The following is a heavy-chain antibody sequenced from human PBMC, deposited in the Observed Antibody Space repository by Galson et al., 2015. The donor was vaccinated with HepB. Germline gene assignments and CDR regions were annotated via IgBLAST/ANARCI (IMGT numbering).Heavy chain of an antibody. J-gene: IGHJ4*02. CDR2: IYTSGST. Sequence: ETLSLTCTVSGGSIISYYWSWIRQPAGKGLEWIGRIYTSGSTNYNPSLKSRVTMSVDTSKNQFSLKLSSVTAADTAVYYCAVRDIVVPFDYWGQGTLVTVSS. V-gene: IGHV4-4*07. D-gene: IGHD3-22*01. CDR3: AVRDIVVPFDY. CDR1: GGSIISYY.